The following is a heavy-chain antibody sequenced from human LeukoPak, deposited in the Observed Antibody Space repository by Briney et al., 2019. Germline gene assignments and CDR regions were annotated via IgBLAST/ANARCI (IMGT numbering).Heavy chain of an antibody. V-gene: IGHV3-9*01. CDR1: GFTFDDYA. CDR2: ISWNSGSI. CDR3: ASLRGDTGLPSGKSFDV. Sequence: SLRLSCAASGFTFDDYAMHWVRQAPGKGLEWVSGISWNSGSIGYADSVKGRFTISRDNAKNSLYLQMNSLRAEDTALYHCASLRGDTGLPSGKSFDVWGQGTMVIVSS. J-gene: IGHJ3*01. D-gene: IGHD3-16*01.